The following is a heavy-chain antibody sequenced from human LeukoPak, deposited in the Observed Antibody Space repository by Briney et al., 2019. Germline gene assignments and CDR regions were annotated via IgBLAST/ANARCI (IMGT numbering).Heavy chain of an antibody. Sequence: GGPLRLSCAASGFTFSSYSMNWVRQAPGKGLEWVSSISSSSSYIYYADSVKGRFTISRDNAKNSLYLQMNSLRAEDTAVYYCARGGYSYGYAYSPFDYWGQGTLVTVSS. CDR1: GFTFSSYS. J-gene: IGHJ4*02. CDR2: ISSSSSYI. D-gene: IGHD5-18*01. CDR3: ARGGYSYGYAYSPFDY. V-gene: IGHV3-21*01.